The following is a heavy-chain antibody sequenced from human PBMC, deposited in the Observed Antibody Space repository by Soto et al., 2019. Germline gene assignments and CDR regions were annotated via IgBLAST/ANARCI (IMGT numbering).Heavy chain of an antibody. CDR2: ISYDGSNK. V-gene: IGHV3-30*18. J-gene: IGHJ4*02. Sequence: QVQLVESGGGVVQPGRSLRLSCVASGFTFSSYGMHWVRQAPGKGLEWVAVISYDGSNKYYADSVKGRFTISRDNSKITLYLQMTSLSAEDTAVEYGAKDRGYAFAYGGQGTLVTVSS. CDR3: AKDRGYAFAY. D-gene: IGHD5-12*01. CDR1: GFTFSSYG.